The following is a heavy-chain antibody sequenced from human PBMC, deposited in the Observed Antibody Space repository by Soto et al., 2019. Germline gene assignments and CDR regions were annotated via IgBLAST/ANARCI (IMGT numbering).Heavy chain of an antibody. V-gene: IGHV3-11*06. CDR1: GFTFSDYY. J-gene: IGHJ5*02. CDR3: VRGGGGGLFDP. Sequence: LRLSCASSGFTFSDYYMSWIRQAPGKGLEWLSYISPGSRYPAYADSVKGRFTISRDNARRSLSLQMNSLTVDDTAIYYCVRGGGGGLFDPWGQGSMVTVSS. D-gene: IGHD2-15*01. CDR2: ISPGSRYP.